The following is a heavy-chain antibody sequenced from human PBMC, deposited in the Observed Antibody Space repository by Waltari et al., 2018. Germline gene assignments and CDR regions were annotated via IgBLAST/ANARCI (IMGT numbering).Heavy chain of an antibody. D-gene: IGHD2-15*01. CDR1: GGSFSGYY. J-gene: IGHJ5*02. CDR3: ATVYCSCVSCQVYLFVP. Sequence: QVQLQQWGAGLLKPSETLSLTCAVYGGSFSGYYWSWIRQPPGKGLEWIGEINHSGSTNYIPSLNSRVTISVDTSKIQFFLKLSSLIAAVTVVYYCATVYCSCVSCQVYLFVPWCQCTLV. V-gene: IGHV4-34*01. CDR2: INHSGST.